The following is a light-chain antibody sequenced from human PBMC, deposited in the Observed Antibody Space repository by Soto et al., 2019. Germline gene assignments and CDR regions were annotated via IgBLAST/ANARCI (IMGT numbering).Light chain of an antibody. CDR2: ATS. CDR1: QDISKW. Sequence: DIQMTQSPSSLSASVGDRVTITCRASQDISKWLGWYQQKPEKAPKSLIYATSTLQSGVPSRFIGSGSGTDFTLIINSLQPEDFATYYCQQYSTHPYTFGQGTRLEIK. J-gene: IGKJ2*01. CDR3: QQYSTHPYT. V-gene: IGKV1D-16*01.